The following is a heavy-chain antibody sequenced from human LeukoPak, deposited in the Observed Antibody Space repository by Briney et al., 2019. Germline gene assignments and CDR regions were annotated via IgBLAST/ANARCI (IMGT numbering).Heavy chain of an antibody. CDR3: AKEDAVVDLSFQH. CDR1: GFTFNIYT. D-gene: IGHD4-23*01. J-gene: IGHJ1*01. CDR2: ISGSGGST. Sequence: PGGSLRLSCTASGFTFNIYTMYWVRQAPGKGLEWVSAISGSGGSTYYADSVKGRFTISRDNSKNTLYLQMNSLRAEDTAVYYCAKEDAVVDLSFQHWGQGTLVTVSS. V-gene: IGHV3-23*01.